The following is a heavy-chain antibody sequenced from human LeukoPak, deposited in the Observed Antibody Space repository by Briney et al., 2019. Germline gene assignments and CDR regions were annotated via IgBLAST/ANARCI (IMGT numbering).Heavy chain of an antibody. Sequence: SETLSLTCAVYGASFSGYYWSWIRQPPGKGLEWIGEINRSGSTNYNPSLKSRVTISVDTSKNQFSLKLSSVTAADTAVYYCARQKYSSSWYTFDYWGQGTLVTVSS. J-gene: IGHJ4*02. CDR2: INRSGST. CDR3: ARQKYSSSWYTFDY. CDR1: GASFSGYY. V-gene: IGHV4-34*01. D-gene: IGHD6-13*01.